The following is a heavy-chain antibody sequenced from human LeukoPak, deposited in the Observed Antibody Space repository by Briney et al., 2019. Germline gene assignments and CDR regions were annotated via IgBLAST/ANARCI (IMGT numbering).Heavy chain of an antibody. CDR2: ITGDDGRT. V-gene: IGHV3-23*01. CDR3: AKNCDFTGDDAFDV. CDR1: GFTFSSYA. D-gene: IGHD2-8*02. Sequence: PGGSLRLSCTASGFTFSSYAMSWVRQAPGKGLEWVSGITGDDGRTFYADSVKGHFTISRDNSRSTLYLQMNSLRAEDTAVYYCAKNCDFTGDDAFDVWGQGTMVTVS. J-gene: IGHJ3*01.